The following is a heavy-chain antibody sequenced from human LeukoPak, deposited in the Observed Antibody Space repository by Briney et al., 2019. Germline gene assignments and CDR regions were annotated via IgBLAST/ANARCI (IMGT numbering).Heavy chain of an antibody. Sequence: GGSLRLSCAASGFTFSSYAMSWVRQAPGKGLEWVSAISGSGGSTYYADSVKGRFTISRGNSKNTLYLQMNSLRAEDTAVYYCAKLHIVVVPAASCWFDPWGQGALVTVSS. CDR2: ISGSGGST. CDR3: AKLHIVVVPAASCWFDP. V-gene: IGHV3-23*01. CDR1: GFTFSSYA. J-gene: IGHJ5*02. D-gene: IGHD2-2*01.